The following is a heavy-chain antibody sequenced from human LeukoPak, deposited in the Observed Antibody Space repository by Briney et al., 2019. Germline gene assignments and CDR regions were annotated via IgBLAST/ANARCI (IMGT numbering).Heavy chain of an antibody. Sequence: SVKVSCKASGGTFCSYAMSWVRQAPGQGLEWMGGIIPMFGTTNYAQKFQGRVTIGADTSTNTAYVEVRGLRSEDTAVYYCARATAKGNYYHGMDVWGKGPTVSVSS. CDR1: GGTFCSYA. CDR2: IIPMFGTT. CDR3: ARATAKGNYYHGMDV. V-gene: IGHV1-69*06. D-gene: IGHD2-21*02. J-gene: IGHJ6*04.